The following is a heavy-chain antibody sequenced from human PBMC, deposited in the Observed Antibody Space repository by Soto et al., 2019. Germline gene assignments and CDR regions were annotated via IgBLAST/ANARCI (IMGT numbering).Heavy chain of an antibody. D-gene: IGHD6-13*01. CDR3: VRSLVAAAGTGDYFDF. Sequence: PSETLSLTCSVSGGSLSSSNYYWGWIRQPPGKGLEWIGSIYFSGNSYYNPSLKSRGTISVDTAKNQFSLKLSSVTAADTAVYYCVRSLVAAAGTGDYFDFWGQGTLVTVSS. CDR1: GGSLSSSNYY. J-gene: IGHJ4*02. CDR2: IYFSGNS. V-gene: IGHV4-39*01.